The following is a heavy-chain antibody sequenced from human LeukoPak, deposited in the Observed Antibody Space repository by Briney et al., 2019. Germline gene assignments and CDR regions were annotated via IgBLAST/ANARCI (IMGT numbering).Heavy chain of an antibody. Sequence: ASVTVSCTASGYTFTSYGISWVRQAPGQGLEWMGWISAYNGNTNYAQKLQGRVTMTTDTSTSTAYMELRSLRSDDTAVYYCARDVRYYDSSGYYDAFDIWGQGTMVTVSS. D-gene: IGHD3-22*01. CDR2: ISAYNGNT. V-gene: IGHV1-18*01. J-gene: IGHJ3*02. CDR1: GYTFTSYG. CDR3: ARDVRYYDSSGYYDAFDI.